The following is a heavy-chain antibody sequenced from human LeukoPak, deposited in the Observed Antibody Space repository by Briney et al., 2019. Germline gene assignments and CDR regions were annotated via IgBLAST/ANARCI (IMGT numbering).Heavy chain of an antibody. CDR3: AKDRGYSHGFVY. J-gene: IGHJ4*02. Sequence: PGGSLRLSCAASGFTFSSYGMHWVRQAPGKGLEWVAVIAFDGTNKYYADSVKGRFTISRDNSKNTLYLQMNSLRAEDTAVYYCAKDRGYSHGFVYWGQGTLVTVSS. D-gene: IGHD5-12*01. CDR1: GFTFSSYG. V-gene: IGHV3-30*18. CDR2: IAFDGTNK.